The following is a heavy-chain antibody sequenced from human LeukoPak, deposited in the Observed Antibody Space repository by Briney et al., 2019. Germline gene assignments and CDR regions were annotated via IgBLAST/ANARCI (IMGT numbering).Heavy chain of an antibody. V-gene: IGHV3-21*01. D-gene: IGHD2-2*01. CDR3: ARARSGYCSSTSCFFDY. Sequence: GGSLRLSCAASGFTFSSYAMSWVRQAPGKGLEWVSSISSSSSYIYYADSVKGRFTISRDNAKNSLYLQMNSLRAEDTAVYYCARARSGYCSSTSCFFDYWGQETLVTVSS. CDR1: GFTFSSYA. J-gene: IGHJ4*02. CDR2: ISSSSSYI.